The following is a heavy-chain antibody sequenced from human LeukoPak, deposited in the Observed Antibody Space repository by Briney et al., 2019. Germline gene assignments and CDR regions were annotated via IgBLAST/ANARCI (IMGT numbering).Heavy chain of an antibody. CDR3: AQVRTSSYTYSAFDI. V-gene: IGHV3-23*01. CDR2: TGGSGGLS. J-gene: IGHJ3*02. D-gene: IGHD3-16*01. Sequence: GGALRLSPVVSVLPFTTYPMTWVPHAPGKGVEWVSSTGGSGGLSASSDYVKGRFRITRYNSRITLYLQMHSLRPEYTAVYHCAQVRTSSYTYSAFDIWVGGTLLSVSS. CDR1: VLPFTTYP.